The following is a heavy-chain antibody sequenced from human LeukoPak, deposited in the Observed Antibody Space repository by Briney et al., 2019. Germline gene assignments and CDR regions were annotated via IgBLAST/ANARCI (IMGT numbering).Heavy chain of an antibody. V-gene: IGHV3-48*01. Sequence: PGGSLRLSCAASGFTFSSYAMSWVRQAPGKGLEWVSYISSSSSTIYYADSVKGRFTISRDNAKNSLYLQMNSLRAEDTAVYYCARGYSGYDFPWGQGTLVTVSS. D-gene: IGHD5-12*01. J-gene: IGHJ5*02. CDR1: GFTFSSYA. CDR3: ARGYSGYDFP. CDR2: ISSSSSTI.